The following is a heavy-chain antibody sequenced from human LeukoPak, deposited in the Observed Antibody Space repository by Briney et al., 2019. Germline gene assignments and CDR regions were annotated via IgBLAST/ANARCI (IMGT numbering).Heavy chain of an antibody. CDR2: INTNTGAT. CDR1: GYTFTGYY. CDR3: ARDRVGSGWPRPFYFEF. V-gene: IGHV1-2*02. D-gene: IGHD6-19*01. Sequence: ASVKVSYKPSGYTFTGYYLHWVRQAPGQVFEWLGWINTNTGATVYAQNFQGRVTMSRDTSISTAYMELSSLRSDDTAVYYCARDRVGSGWPRPFYFEFWGQGTLVTVSS. J-gene: IGHJ4*02.